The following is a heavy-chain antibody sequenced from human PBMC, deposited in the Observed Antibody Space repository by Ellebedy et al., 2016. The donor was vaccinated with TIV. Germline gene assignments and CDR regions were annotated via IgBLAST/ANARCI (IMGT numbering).Heavy chain of an antibody. Sequence: GESLKISCAASGVTFTSYAMSWVRQAPGKGLVWVSAISGSDSSGSGVNTYYADSVRGRFTISRDSSKNTLYLQMNSLRAEDTAVYYCAKMRKDYTTRESVAWGQGTLVTVSS. CDR1: GVTFTSYA. CDR2: ISGSDSSGSGVNT. J-gene: IGHJ5*02. V-gene: IGHV3-23*01. CDR3: AKMRKDYTTRESVA. D-gene: IGHD4-11*01.